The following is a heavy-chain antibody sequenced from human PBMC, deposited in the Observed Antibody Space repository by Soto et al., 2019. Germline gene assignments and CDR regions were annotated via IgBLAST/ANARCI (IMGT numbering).Heavy chain of an antibody. D-gene: IGHD3-22*01. CDR2: IYSGGST. J-gene: IGHJ3*02. CDR1: GFTVSSNY. V-gene: IGHV3-53*01. Sequence: PGGSLRLSCAASGFTVSSNYMSWVRQAPGKGLEWVSVIYSGGSTYYADSVKGRFTISRDNSKNTLYLQMNSLRAEDTAVYYCARHYYDSSGHDAFDIWGQGTMVTVSS. CDR3: ARHYYDSSGHDAFDI.